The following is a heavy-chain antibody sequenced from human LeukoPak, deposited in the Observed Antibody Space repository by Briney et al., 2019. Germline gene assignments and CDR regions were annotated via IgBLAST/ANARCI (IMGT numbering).Heavy chain of an antibody. CDR1: GGSISSYY. J-gene: IGHJ3*02. V-gene: IGHV4-59*12. CDR2: IYYSGST. Sequence: SETLSLTCTVSGGSISSYYWSWIRQPPGKGLEWIGYIYYSGSTNYNPSLKSRVTISVDTSKNQFSLKLSSVTAADTAVYYCAREVSGFGELSFDIWGQGTMVTVSS. D-gene: IGHD3-10*01. CDR3: AREVSGFGELSFDI.